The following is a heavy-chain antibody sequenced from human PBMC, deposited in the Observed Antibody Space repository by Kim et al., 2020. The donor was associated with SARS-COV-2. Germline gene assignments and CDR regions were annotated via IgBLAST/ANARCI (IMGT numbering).Heavy chain of an antibody. D-gene: IGHD3-10*01. V-gene: IGHV1-46*01. CDR1: GYTFTSYY. Sequence: ASVKVSCKASGYTFTSYYMHWLRQAPGKGLEWMGIINPSGGNTNYAQKFQGRVTITRDTSTSTVYMELSSLRSEDTAVYYCARGPPYYFGSGRGLPPDPWGQGTLVTVSS. J-gene: IGHJ5*02. CDR2: INPSGGNT. CDR3: ARGPPYYFGSGRGLPPDP.